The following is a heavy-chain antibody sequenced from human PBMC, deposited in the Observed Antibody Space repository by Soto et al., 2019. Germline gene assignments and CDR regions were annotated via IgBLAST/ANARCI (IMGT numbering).Heavy chain of an antibody. J-gene: IGHJ5*02. D-gene: IGHD6-13*01. CDR2: ISGSGGST. Sequence: HPGGSLRLSSADSGFTSSSYAMSWVFQAPGKGLEWVSAISGSGGSTYYADSVKGRFTISRDNSKNTLYLQMNSLRAEDTAVYYCAKNAGGYSSSWPPREGFDPWGQGTLVTVSS. V-gene: IGHV3-23*01. CDR3: AKNAGGYSSSWPPREGFDP. CDR1: GFTSSSYA.